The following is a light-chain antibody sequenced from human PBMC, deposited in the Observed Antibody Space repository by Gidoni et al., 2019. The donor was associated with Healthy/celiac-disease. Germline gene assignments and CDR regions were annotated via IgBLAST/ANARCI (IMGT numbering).Light chain of an antibody. V-gene: IGKV3-11*01. CDR1: PSVSSY. J-gene: IGKJ5*01. Sequence: EIVLTQSPATLSLSPGERATLSCRPSPSVSSYLAWYQQNPGQAPRLLIYDASNRATGIPARFSGSGSGTDFTLTISSLEPEDCAVYYCQQRSNWPPLFGQGTRLEIK. CDR2: DAS. CDR3: QQRSNWPPL.